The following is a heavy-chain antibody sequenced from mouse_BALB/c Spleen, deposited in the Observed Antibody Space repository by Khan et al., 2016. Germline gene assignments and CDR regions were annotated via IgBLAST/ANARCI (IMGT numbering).Heavy chain of an antibody. CDR3: AGRHYGSSYDAWFAY. V-gene: IGHV9-3-1*01. J-gene: IGHJ3*01. CDR1: GYTFTNYG. D-gene: IGHD1-1*01. Sequence: QIQLVQSGPELKKPGETVKISCKASGYTFTNYGMNWVKQAPGKGLKGMGWINNYTGEPTYAADFKGRFAFSLETSASTAYLQINDLRNEDTATYYGAGRHYGSSYDAWFAYWGQGTLVTVSA. CDR2: INNYTGEP.